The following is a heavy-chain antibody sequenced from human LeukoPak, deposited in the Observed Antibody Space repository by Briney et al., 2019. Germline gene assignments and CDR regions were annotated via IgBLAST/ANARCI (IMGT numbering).Heavy chain of an antibody. J-gene: IGHJ3*02. Sequence: GGSLRLSCAASGFTFSDYYMSWIRQAPGKGLEWVSYISSSGVTINYADSVKGRFTISRDNAKNTLYLQMNSLRAEDTAVYYCAKLIAVEDAFDIWGQGTMVTVSS. CDR3: AKLIAVEDAFDI. V-gene: IGHV3-11*01. CDR1: GFTFSDYY. CDR2: ISSSGVTI. D-gene: IGHD6-19*01.